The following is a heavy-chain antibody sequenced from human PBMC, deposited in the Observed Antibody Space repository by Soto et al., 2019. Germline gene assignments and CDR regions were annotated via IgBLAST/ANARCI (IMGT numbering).Heavy chain of an antibody. D-gene: IGHD2-15*01. CDR2: ISGSGGST. Sequence: EVQLLESGGGLVQPGGSLRLSCAASGFTFSSYAMSWVRQAPGKGLEWVSAISGSGGSTYYADSVKGRFTISRDNSKNTLYLQMNSLRAEDTAVYYCAKSPGGYCSGGSCYGNYWGQGTLVTVSS. CDR3: AKSPGGYCSGGSCYGNY. CDR1: GFTFSSYA. J-gene: IGHJ4*02. V-gene: IGHV3-23*01.